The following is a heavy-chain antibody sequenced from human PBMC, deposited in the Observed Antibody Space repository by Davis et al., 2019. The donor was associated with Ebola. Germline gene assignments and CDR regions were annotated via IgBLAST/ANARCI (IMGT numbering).Heavy chain of an antibody. Sequence: GGSLRLSCAASGFTFSVYYMSWIRQAPGKGPEWVSSISSSASYKNYADSVKGRFTSSRDNSKSMVYLQARSLRAEDTALYYCAKANNGWSYDVFDVWGLGTMVIVSS. CDR2: ISSSASYK. CDR1: GFTFSVYY. CDR3: AKANNGWSYDVFDV. D-gene: IGHD6-19*01. V-gene: IGHV3-11*03. J-gene: IGHJ3*01.